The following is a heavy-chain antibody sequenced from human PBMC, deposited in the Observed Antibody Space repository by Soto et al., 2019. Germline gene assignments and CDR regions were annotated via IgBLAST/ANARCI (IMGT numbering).Heavy chain of an antibody. CDR2: IYPGDSDT. V-gene: IGHV5-51*01. J-gene: IGHJ5*02. D-gene: IGHD6-13*01. CDR3: ARSTGRSSWYEYQWFDP. CDR1: GYSFASYW. Sequence: PGESLKISCKGSGYSFASYWIGWVRQMPGKGLEWMAIIYPGDSDTRYSPFFQGQVTISVDKSISTAYLHWSSLKASDSAVYYCARSTGRSSWYEYQWFDPWGQGTLVTVSS.